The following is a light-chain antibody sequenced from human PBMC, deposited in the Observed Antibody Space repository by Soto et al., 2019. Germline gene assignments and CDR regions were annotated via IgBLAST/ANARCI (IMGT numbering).Light chain of an antibody. Sequence: DIQMTQSPSALPASVGDRVTITCQESQDISNYLNWYQQKPGKAPKLLIYDASNLETGVPSRFSGSGSGTDFTFTISSLQPEDIAAYYCQQYDTLPYTFGQGTKLEIK. CDR1: QDISNY. V-gene: IGKV1-33*01. CDR2: DAS. J-gene: IGKJ2*01. CDR3: QQYDTLPYT.